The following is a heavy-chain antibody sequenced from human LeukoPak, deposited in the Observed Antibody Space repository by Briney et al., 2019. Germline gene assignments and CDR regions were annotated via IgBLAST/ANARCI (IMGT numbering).Heavy chain of an antibody. CDR1: GYTFTSYG. Sequence: ASVKVSCKASGYTFTSYGISWVRQAPGQGLEWMGWISAYNGNTNYAQKLQGRVTMTTDTSTSTAYMELRSLRSDDTAAYYCASTSEVRGSYYPRDYYYYMDVWGKGTTVTVSS. J-gene: IGHJ6*03. D-gene: IGHD1-26*01. CDR3: ASTSEVRGSYYPRDYYYYMDV. CDR2: ISAYNGNT. V-gene: IGHV1-18*01.